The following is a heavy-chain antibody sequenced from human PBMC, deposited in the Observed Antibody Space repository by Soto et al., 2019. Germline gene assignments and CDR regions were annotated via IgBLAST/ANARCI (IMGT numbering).Heavy chain of an antibody. CDR1: GFTFSSYA. D-gene: IGHD3-10*01. CDR2: ISYDGSNI. J-gene: IGHJ6*02. V-gene: IGHV3-30-3*01. Sequence: PGGSLRLSCAASGFTFSSYAMHWVRQAPGKGLEWVAVISYDGSNIYYADSVKGRFTISRDNSKNTLYLQMNSLRTEDTALYYYAKDITPPGQTGYYGMDVWGQGTTVTVSS. CDR3: AKDITPPGQTGYYGMDV.